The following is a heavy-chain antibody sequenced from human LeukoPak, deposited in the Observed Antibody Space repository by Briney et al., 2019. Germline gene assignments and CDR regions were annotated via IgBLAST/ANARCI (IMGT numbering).Heavy chain of an antibody. Sequence: GGSLRLSCAASGFTFSSYAMHWVRQAPGKGLEWVAVIWYDGSNKYYADSVKGRFTISRDNSKNTLYLQMDSLRAEDTAVYYCAREDGYHLPFDYWGQGTLVTVSS. CDR2: IWYDGSNK. CDR3: AREDGYHLPFDY. J-gene: IGHJ4*02. CDR1: GFTFSSYA. V-gene: IGHV3-33*08. D-gene: IGHD5-24*01.